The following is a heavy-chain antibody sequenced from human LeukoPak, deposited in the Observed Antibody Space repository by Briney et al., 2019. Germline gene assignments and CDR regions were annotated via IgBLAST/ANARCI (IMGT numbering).Heavy chain of an antibody. CDR2: IYYGGTN. V-gene: IGHV4-39*01. CDR3: AYGSNSAADH. Sequence: PSETLSLSCTVSGGSISSWTYYWGWIRQPPGKGLEWIVTIYYGGTNYYNPSLKSRVTISVDTSKNQFSLNLNSVTAADTAVYYCAYGSNSAADHWGQGTLVTVSS. J-gene: IGHJ4*02. CDR1: GGSISSWTYY. D-gene: IGHD4-23*01.